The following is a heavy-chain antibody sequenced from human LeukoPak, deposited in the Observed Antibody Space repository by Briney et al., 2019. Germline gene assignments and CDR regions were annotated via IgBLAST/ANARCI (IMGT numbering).Heavy chain of an antibody. CDR1: GGSISSGGYY. CDR3: AREAPGGSGWTYFDY. V-gene: IGHV4-61*08. D-gene: IGHD6-19*01. CDR2: IYASGSA. Sequence: SETLSFTCTVSGGSISSGGYYWSWIRQHPGKGLEWIGYIYASGSANYHPSLKSRVTISLDTSENHVSLRLTSVTAEDTAVYYCAREAPGGSGWTYFDYWGQGSLVTVSS. J-gene: IGHJ4*02.